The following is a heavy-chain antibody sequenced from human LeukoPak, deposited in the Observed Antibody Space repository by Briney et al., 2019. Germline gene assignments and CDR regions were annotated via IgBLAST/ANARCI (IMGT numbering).Heavy chain of an antibody. J-gene: IGHJ4*02. CDR2: IYYSGST. CDR3: ARLPPGSGFPFDY. Sequence: SETLSLTCTVSGGSISSYYWSWIRQPPGKGLEWIGYIYYSGSTNYNPSLKSRVTISVDTSKNQFSLKLSSVTAADTAVYYCARLPPGSGFPFDYWGQGTLVTVSS. V-gene: IGHV4-59*08. CDR1: GGSISSYY. D-gene: IGHD3-3*01.